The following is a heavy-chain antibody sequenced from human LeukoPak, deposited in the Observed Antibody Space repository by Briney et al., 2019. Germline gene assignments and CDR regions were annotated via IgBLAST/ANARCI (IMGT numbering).Heavy chain of an antibody. V-gene: IGHV4-34*01. D-gene: IGHD3-16*02. J-gene: IGHJ5*02. CDR2: INHSGST. CDR1: GGSFSGYY. Sequence: SETLSLTCAVYGGSFSGYYWSWIRQPPGKGLEWIGEINHSGSTNYNPSLKSRVTISVDTSKNQFSLKLSSVTAADTAVYYCARQQIGDYVWGSYRYRWFDPWGQGTLVTVSS. CDR3: ARQQIGDYVWGSYRYRWFDP.